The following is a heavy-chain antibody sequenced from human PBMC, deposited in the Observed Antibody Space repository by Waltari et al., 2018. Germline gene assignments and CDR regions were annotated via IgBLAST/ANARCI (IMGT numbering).Heavy chain of an antibody. CDR2: INPNSGGT. D-gene: IGHD3-3*01. Sequence: QVQLVQSGAEVKKPGASVKVSCKASGYTFTGYYMHWLRQAPGQGLEWMGRINPNSGGTNYAQKFQGRVTMTRDTSISTAYMELSRLRSDDTAVYYCARYPVWSGPLGAFDIWGQGTMVTVSS. J-gene: IGHJ3*02. CDR3: ARYPVWSGPLGAFDI. CDR1: GYTFTGYY. V-gene: IGHV1-2*06.